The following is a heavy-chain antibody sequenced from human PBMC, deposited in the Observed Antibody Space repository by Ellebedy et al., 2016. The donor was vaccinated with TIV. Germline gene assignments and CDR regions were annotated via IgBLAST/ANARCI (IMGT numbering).Heavy chain of an antibody. V-gene: IGHV3-53*01. D-gene: IGHD4-23*01. J-gene: IGHJ3*01. Sequence: GESLKISCVASGFSVRASYMYWVRQAPGKGLEWVSLLYSGDSPSYADSVKGRFTISRDDSGDTLYLQMHSLRAEDTAIYYCARDPVGVGPTFDVWGQGTMVTVSS. CDR1: GFSVRASY. CDR2: LYSGDSP. CDR3: ARDPVGVGPTFDV.